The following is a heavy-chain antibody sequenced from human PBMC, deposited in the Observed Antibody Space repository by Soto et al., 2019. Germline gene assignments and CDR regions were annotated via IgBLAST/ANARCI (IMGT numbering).Heavy chain of an antibody. V-gene: IGHV3-30*03. Sequence: VQLVESGGGVVQPGRSLRLSCAASGFTFSDYAMHWVRQAPGKGLEWVAVVSHDGRNTHYADSVKGRFTISRDSSKNTVSLEMTSLRAEDRAGYYCARGGRQWLVTSGFNSWGQGGLVTVSS. CDR3: ARGGRQWLVTSGFNS. D-gene: IGHD6-19*01. J-gene: IGHJ4*02. CDR1: GFTFSDYA. CDR2: VSHDGRNT.